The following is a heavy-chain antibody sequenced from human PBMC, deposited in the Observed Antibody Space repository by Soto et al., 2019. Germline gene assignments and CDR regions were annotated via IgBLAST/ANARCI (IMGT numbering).Heavy chain of an antibody. CDR2: ISGDATSK. CDR1: GLTFSTSI. J-gene: IGHJ1*01. V-gene: IGHV3-30-3*01. Sequence: QVQLVESGGDLVQPGRSLRLSCAASGLTFSTSIMHWVRQAPGKGLEWIAVISGDATSKIYTDSLKGRFTISRDNSKNTVYLEMNSLASEDTAVYYCAREENSSVHAGPCQHWGQGTLVTVSA. CDR3: AREENSSVHAGPCQH. D-gene: IGHD3-22*01.